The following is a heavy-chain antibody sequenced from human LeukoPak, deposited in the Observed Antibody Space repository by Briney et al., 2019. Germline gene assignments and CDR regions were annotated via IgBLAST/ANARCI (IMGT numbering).Heavy chain of an antibody. J-gene: IGHJ2*01. CDR3: TRRAARWQFDL. CDR1: GSNFDDYA. D-gene: IGHD5-24*01. Sequence: GRSLRLYCAVSGSNFDDYAMHWVRQAPGRGLEWVSGINWKTGNGIYADSVKGRFTISRDNAKNSLYLQMSSLRAEDTALYYCTRRAARWQFDLWGRGTLLTVSS. V-gene: IGHV3-9*01. CDR2: INWKTGNG.